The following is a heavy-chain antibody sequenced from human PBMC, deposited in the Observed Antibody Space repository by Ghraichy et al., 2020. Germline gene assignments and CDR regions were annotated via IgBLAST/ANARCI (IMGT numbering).Heavy chain of an antibody. CDR1: GGSFRSHF. CDR3: ARRGRGYSLYYYGLDV. D-gene: IGHD5-18*01. CDR2: ISYTGNT. V-gene: IGHV4-59*08. Sequence: SETLSLICTVSGGSFRSHFWSWIRQPPGKGLEWIGYISYTGNTNYSPSLGGRATISLDTSKTQFSLSLTSVTAADTAGYYCARRGRGYSLYYYGLDVWGPGTSVTVSS. J-gene: IGHJ6*02.